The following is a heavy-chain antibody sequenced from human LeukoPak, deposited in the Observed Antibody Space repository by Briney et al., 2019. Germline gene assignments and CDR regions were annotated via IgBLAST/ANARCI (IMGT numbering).Heavy chain of an antibody. D-gene: IGHD4-17*01. CDR3: ARDYADYVGYFFFDY. J-gene: IGHJ4*02. CDR2: ISGGGETT. Sequence: GGSLRLSCAASGSTFNNYAMNWVRQAPGKGLEWVSSISGGGETTYYADSAKGRFTISRDNSQNTLYLQMNSLRAEDTAVYYCARDYADYVGYFFFDYWGQGTLVTVSS. CDR1: GSTFNNYA. V-gene: IGHV3-23*01.